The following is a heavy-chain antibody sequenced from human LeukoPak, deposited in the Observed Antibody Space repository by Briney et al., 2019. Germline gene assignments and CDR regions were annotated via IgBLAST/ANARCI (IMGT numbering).Heavy chain of an antibody. Sequence: SVKVSCKASGYTFTSYYMHWVRQAPGQGLEWMGRIIPILGIANYAQKFQGRVTITADKSTSTAYMELSSLRSEDTAVYYCASEYCSSTSCYGANAFDIWGQGTMVTVSS. CDR2: IIPILGIA. J-gene: IGHJ3*02. CDR1: GYTFTSYY. D-gene: IGHD2-2*01. V-gene: IGHV1-69*04. CDR3: ASEYCSSTSCYGANAFDI.